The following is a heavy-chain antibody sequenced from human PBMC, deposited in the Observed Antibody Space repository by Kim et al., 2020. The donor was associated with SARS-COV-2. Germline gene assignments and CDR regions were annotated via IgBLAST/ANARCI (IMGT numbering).Heavy chain of an antibody. CDR2: IHSSGDV. CDR3: GRAGRPGVGYNDY. J-gene: IGHJ4*02. V-gene: IGHV4-59*13. Sequence: SETLSLTCNVSGGPISPYYWSWIRQAPGKGLEWVAYIHSSGDVKYNPSLKSRVTMSLDTSNSRVSLNLNSVTAADTAIYYCGRAGRPGVGYNDYWGPGTLVTVSS. CDR1: GGPISPYY. D-gene: IGHD5-12*01.